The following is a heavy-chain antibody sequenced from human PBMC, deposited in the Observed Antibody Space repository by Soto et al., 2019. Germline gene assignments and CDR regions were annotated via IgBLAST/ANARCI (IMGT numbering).Heavy chain of an antibody. CDR2: IYYSGST. CDR1: GGSISSGGYY. V-gene: IGHV4-31*03. J-gene: IGHJ6*03. Sequence: PSETLSLTCTVSGGSISSGGYYWSWIRQHPGKGLEWIGYIYYSGSTYYNPSLKSRVTISVDTSKNQFSLKLSSVTAADTAVYYCARVGRGGSVSYYYYYYYYMDVWGKGTTVTVSS. D-gene: IGHD3-10*01. CDR3: ARVGRGGSVSYYYYYYYYMDV.